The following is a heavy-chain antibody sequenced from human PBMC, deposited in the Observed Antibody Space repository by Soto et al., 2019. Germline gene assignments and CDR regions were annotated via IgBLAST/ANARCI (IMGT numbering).Heavy chain of an antibody. CDR2: INPNGGVT. CDR3: ARESGGATATLDYYYFYVDV. CDR1: GDSFNDYY. D-gene: IGHD5-12*01. V-gene: IGHV1-2*04. Sequence: QVQLVQSGAEVRKPGASVTVSCRSSGDSFNDYYIHSVRQAPGQGFEWMGWINPNGGVTKYAQKFQGWVSMTRDTSIRTVYMQLSRLRSDDTAVYYCARESGGATATLDYYYFYVDVWGTGTTVTVSS. J-gene: IGHJ6*03.